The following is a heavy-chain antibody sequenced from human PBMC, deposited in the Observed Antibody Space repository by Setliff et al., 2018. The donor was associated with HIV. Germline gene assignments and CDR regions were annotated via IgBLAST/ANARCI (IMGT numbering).Heavy chain of an antibody. CDR1: GFTFSDYP. D-gene: IGHD3-10*01. V-gene: IGHV3-48*01. J-gene: IGHJ3*02. CDR2: ISSSSSPI. CDR3: AKQMKSMGPYDGFDI. Sequence: TGGSLRLSCAASGFTFSDYPMNWVRQASGKGLEWVSHISSSSSPIYYADSVKGRFTISRDNSKNTLYLQMNTLRAEDTAIYYCAKQMKSMGPYDGFDIWGQGTMVTVSS.